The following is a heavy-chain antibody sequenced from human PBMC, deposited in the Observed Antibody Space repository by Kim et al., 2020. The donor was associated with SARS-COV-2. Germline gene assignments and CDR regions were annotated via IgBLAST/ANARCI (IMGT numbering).Heavy chain of an antibody. CDR2: IIPILGIA. J-gene: IGHJ6*03. CDR3: ARDRHYYGSGSYLYYMDV. V-gene: IGHV1-69*04. D-gene: IGHD3-10*01. Sequence: SVKVSCTASGGTFSTYAISWVRQAPGQGLEWMGRIIPILGIANYAQKFQGRVTITADKSTSTAYMELSSLRSEDTAVYYCARDRHYYGSGSYLYYMDVWGQGTTVTVSS. CDR1: GGTFSTYA.